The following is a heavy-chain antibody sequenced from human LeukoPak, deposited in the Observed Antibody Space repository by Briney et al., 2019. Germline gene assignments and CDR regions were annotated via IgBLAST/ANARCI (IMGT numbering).Heavy chain of an antibody. CDR1: GFIFTNAW. D-gene: IGHD3-22*01. J-gene: IGHJ4*02. V-gene: IGHV3-66*01. Sequence: SGGSLRLSCTASGFIFTNAWMTWVRQAPGKGLEWVGRDRGTKDYAAPVKDRFSISRDNSKNTLYLVMINLKTEDTAVYYCTAGLYDTGGVDHWGQGTPVTVSS. CDR2: DRGTK. CDR3: TAGLYDTGGVDH.